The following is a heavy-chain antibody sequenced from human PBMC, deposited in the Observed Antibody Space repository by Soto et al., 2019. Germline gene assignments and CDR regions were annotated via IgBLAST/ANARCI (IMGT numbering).Heavy chain of an antibody. CDR3: ARGNWFFGY. V-gene: IGHV3-7*01. CDR1: GFSFEIYW. J-gene: IGHJ4*02. D-gene: IGHD3-10*01. Sequence: GGSLRLSCAASGFSFEIYWMGWVRQAPGKGLEWVANINPDGSGEYYLDSVKGRFTISRDNAKNSVYLQMNSLVGDDTAVYYCARGNWFFGYWGQGTPVTVSS. CDR2: INPDGSGE.